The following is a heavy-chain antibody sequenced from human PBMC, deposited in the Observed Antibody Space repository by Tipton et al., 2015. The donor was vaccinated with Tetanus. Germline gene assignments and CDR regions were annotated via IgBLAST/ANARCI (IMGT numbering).Heavy chain of an antibody. J-gene: IGHJ4*02. CDR1: GYIFNNYW. CDR2: IYPVHSDT. D-gene: IGHD2-8*01. V-gene: IGHV5-51*01. Sequence: QLVQSGGEVKKPGESLKISCKGSGYIFNNYWIGWVRQKPGKGLEWMGIIYPVHSDTRYSPSFQCQVTISVDKAINTAYLQWSSLKASDTSMFYCARAHCSDGVCNFDFWGQGALVTVAS. CDR3: ARAHCSDGVCNFDF.